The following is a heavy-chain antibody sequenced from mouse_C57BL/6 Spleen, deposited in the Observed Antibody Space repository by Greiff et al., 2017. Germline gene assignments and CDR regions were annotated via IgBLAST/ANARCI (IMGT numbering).Heavy chain of an antibody. V-gene: IGHV1-4*01. CDR3: ARRSLYCRDFDY. J-gene: IGHJ2*01. CDR2: INPSSGYT. Sequence: QVQLQQSGAELARPGASVKMSCKASGYTFTSYTMHWVKQRPGQGLEWIGYINPSSGYTKYNQKFKDKATLTADKSSSTAYMQLSSLTSEDSAVYYCARRSLYCRDFDYWGQGTTLTVSS. D-gene: IGHD6-2*01. CDR1: GYTFTSYT.